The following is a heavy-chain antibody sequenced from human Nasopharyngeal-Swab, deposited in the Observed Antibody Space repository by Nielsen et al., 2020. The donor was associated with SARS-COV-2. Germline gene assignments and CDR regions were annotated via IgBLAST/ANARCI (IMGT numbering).Heavy chain of an antibody. J-gene: IGHJ4*02. CDR1: GFTFSDYW. V-gene: IGHV3-7*01. CDR2: IQYDGSEK. Sequence: GGSLRLSCAGSGFTFSDYWMTWVRQAPGKGLEWVANIQYDGSEKYYVGSLKGRFIISRDTAKKSLYLQMNSLRVEDTAVYYCAKGRLPAAMASAGSWGQGTLVTVSS. CDR3: AKGRLPAAMASAGS. D-gene: IGHD2-2*01.